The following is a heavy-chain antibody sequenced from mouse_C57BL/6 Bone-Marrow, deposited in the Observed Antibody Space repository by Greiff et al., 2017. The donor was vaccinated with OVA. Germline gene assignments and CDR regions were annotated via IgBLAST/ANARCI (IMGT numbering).Heavy chain of an antibody. J-gene: IGHJ1*03. Sequence: EVQLVESEGGLVQPGSSMKLSCTASGFTFSDYYMAWVRQVPEKGLEWVANINYDGSSTYYLDSLKSRFIISRDNAKNILYLQMSSLKSEDTATYYCARGYGSSYYWYFDVWGTGTTVTVSS. D-gene: IGHD1-1*01. CDR2: INYDGSST. V-gene: IGHV5-16*01. CDR3: ARGYGSSYYWYFDV. CDR1: GFTFSDYY.